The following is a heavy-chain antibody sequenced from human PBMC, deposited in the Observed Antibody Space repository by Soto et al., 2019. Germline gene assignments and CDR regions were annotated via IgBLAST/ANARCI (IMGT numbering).Heavy chain of an antibody. CDR3: ASDPEVSTNRDNWFDP. J-gene: IGHJ5*02. D-gene: IGHD3-16*02. V-gene: IGHV1-69*13. CDR1: GGTFSSYA. CDR2: IIPIFGTA. Sequence: ASVKVSCKASGGTFSSYAISWVRQAPGQGLEWMGGIIPIFGTANYAQKFQGRVTITADESTSTAYMELSSLRSEDTAVYYCASDPEVSTNRDNWFDPWGQGTLVTSPQ.